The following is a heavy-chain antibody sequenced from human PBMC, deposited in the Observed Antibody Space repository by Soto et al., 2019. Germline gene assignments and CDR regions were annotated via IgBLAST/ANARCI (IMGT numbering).Heavy chain of an antibody. J-gene: IGHJ4*02. D-gene: IGHD5-12*01. CDR1: GYTFTSQC. CDR2: IFPGDSDT. CDR3: AGLTDGYPGY. Sequence: PGESLKISCNGSGYTFTSQCIGLVLQMPGKGLEWMGIIFPGDSDTRYSPSFQGQVTISADSSISTAYLQWSSLKASDTAMYYCAGLTDGYPGYWGQGTLVTVSS. V-gene: IGHV5-51*01.